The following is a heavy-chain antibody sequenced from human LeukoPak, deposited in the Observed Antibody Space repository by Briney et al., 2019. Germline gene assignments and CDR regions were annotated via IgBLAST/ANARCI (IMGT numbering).Heavy chain of an antibody. J-gene: IGHJ5*02. CDR1: GGSFSGYY. V-gene: IGHV4-34*01. CDR2: INHSGST. CDR3: ARGTLNWFDP. Sequence: KPSETLSLTCAVYGGSFSGYYWSWIRQPPGKGLEWIGEINHSGSTNYNPSLKSRVTISVDTSKNQFSLKLSSVTAADTAVYYCARGTLNWFDPWGQGTLVTVSS.